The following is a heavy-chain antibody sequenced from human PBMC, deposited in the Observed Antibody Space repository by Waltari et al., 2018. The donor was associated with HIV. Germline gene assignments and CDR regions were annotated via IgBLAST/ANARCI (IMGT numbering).Heavy chain of an antibody. CDR2: IDWDDDK. J-gene: IGHJ4*02. V-gene: IGHV2-70*15. CDR1: GFSLSTSGMC. D-gene: IGHD2-15*01. CDR3: ARLRVCSGGSCYGYYFDY. Sequence: QVTLRESGPALVKPTQTLTLTCTFSGFSLSTSGMCVSWIRQPPGNALGWLARIDWDDDKYYSTTLKTRLTISKDTSKNQVVLTMTNMDPVDTATYYCARLRVCSGGSCYGYYFDYWGQGTLVTVSS.